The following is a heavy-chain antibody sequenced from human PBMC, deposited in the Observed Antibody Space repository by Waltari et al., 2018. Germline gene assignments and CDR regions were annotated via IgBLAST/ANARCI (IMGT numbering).Heavy chain of an antibody. CDR2: IKTDGSET. J-gene: IGHJ4*02. CDR1: GVPFSGAW. D-gene: IGHD6-13*01. Sequence: EVQVVAAGGGLVQPGGSLRLPGAASGVPFSGAWMTWVRQAPGKGLEWVANIKTDGSETYYVDSVKGRFTISRDNTKNSLYLQMSSLRAEDTAVYYCAIGGVETSWYWRYWGQGTLVTVSS. CDR3: AIGGVETSWYWRY. V-gene: IGHV3-7*01.